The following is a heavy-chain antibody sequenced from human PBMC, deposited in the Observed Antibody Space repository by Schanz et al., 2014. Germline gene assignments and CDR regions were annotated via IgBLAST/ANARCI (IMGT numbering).Heavy chain of an antibody. Sequence: QGQLVQSGSELKKPGASVKVSCKASGYTFTTYHIIWVRQAPGQGLEWMGQINPNSGATIYAQNFQGRVTMTRDTSISTAYMELSRLRSDDTAVYYCARGLVRYFAYWGQGTLVTVSS. D-gene: IGHD2-8*02. CDR3: ARGLVRYFAY. CDR2: INPNSGAT. J-gene: IGHJ4*02. V-gene: IGHV1-2*06. CDR1: GYTFTTYH.